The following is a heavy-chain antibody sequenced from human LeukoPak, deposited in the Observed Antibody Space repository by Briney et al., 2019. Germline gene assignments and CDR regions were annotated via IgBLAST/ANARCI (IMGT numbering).Heavy chain of an antibody. CDR1: SGSISSGDYY. D-gene: IGHD4-17*01. V-gene: IGHV4-30-4*01. CDR3: ARMGGDYGDYQWDWYFDL. CDR2: IYYSGST. Sequence: SETLSLTCTVSSGSISSGDYYWSWIRQPPGKGLEWIGYIYYSGSTYYNPSLKSRVTISVDTSKNQFSLKLSSVTAADTAVYYCARMGGDYGDYQWDWYFDLWGRGTLVTVSS. J-gene: IGHJ2*01.